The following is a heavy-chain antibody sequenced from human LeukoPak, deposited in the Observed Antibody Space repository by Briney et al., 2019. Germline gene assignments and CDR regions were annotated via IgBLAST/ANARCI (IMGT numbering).Heavy chain of an antibody. Sequence: PGRSLRLSCAACGFTFSSYGMHWVRQAPGKGLEWVAVISYDGSNKYYADSVKGRFTISRDNSKNTLYLQMNSLRAEDTAVYYCAFARDSSGWTSFDYWGQGTLVTVSS. D-gene: IGHD6-19*01. CDR1: GFTFSSYG. CDR2: ISYDGSNK. J-gene: IGHJ4*02. CDR3: AFARDSSGWTSFDY. V-gene: IGHV3-30*03.